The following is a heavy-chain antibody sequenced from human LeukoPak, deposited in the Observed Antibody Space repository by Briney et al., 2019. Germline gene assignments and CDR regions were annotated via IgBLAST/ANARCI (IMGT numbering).Heavy chain of an antibody. J-gene: IGHJ3*02. CDR3: AREPYCGGCYHDAFDI. V-gene: IGHV1-2*02. Sequence: GASVKVSCKASGYTFTGYYMHWVRQAPGQGLEWMGWINPNSGGTNYAQKFQGRVTMTRDTSISTAYMELSRLRSDDTAVYYCAREPYCGGCYHDAFDIWGQGTMVTVSS. CDR2: INPNSGGT. CDR1: GYTFTGYY. D-gene: IGHD2-21*02.